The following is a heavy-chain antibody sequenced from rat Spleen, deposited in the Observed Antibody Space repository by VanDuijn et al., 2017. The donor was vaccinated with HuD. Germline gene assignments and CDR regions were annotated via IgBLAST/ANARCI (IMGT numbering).Heavy chain of an antibody. CDR3: ARRDSSYGIFNWFAY. V-gene: IGHV5S14*01. CDR2: ISTGGGNT. J-gene: IGHJ3*01. Sequence: EVQLVESGGGLVQPGRSLKLSCAASGFTFSNYGMAWVRQTPTKGLEWVASISTGGGNTYYRDSGKGRFTISRDNAKNTQYLQMDSLRSEDTATYYCARRDSSYGIFNWFAYWGQGTLVTVSS. CDR1: GFTFSNYG. D-gene: IGHD1-2*01.